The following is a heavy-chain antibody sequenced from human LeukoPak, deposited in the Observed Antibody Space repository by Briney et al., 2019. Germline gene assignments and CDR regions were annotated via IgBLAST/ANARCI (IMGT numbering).Heavy chain of an antibody. CDR3: AREERAVSYYFDY. CDR1: GGSFSGYY. D-gene: IGHD2-8*01. V-gene: IGHV4-34*01. CDR2: INHSGST. Sequence: KPSETLSLTCAVYGGSFSGYYWSWIRQPPGKGLEWIGEINHSGSTNYNPSLKSRVTISVDTSKNQFSLKLSSVTAADTAVYYCAREERAVSYYFDYLGQGTLVTVSS. J-gene: IGHJ4*02.